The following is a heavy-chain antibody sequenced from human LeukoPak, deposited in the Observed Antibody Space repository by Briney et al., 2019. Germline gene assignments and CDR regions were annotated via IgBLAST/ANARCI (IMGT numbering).Heavy chain of an antibody. CDR3: ARQAPIGY. CDR1: GGSVSSGDYY. V-gene: IGHV4-61*08. J-gene: IGHJ4*02. CDR2: IYFSGST. Sequence: PSEALSLTCTVSGGSVSSGDYYWTWIRQPPGKGLEWIGHIYFSGSTNYNPSLKSRVTISVDTSKNQFSLKLSSVTAADTAVYYCARQAPIGYWGQGTLVTVSS.